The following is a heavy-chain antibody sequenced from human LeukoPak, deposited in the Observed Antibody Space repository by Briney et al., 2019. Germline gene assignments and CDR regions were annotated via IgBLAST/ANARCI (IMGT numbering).Heavy chain of an antibody. V-gene: IGHV4-34*01. J-gene: IGHJ5*02. CDR3: ARAPTASYYDFWSGYYMMGSWFDP. D-gene: IGHD3-3*01. CDR2: INHSGST. Sequence: PSETLSLTCAVYGGSFSGYYWSWIRQPPGKGLEWIGEINHSGSTNYNPSLKSRVTISVDTSKNQFSLKLNSVTAADTAVYYCARAPTASYYDFWSGYYMMGSWFDPWGQGTLVTVSS. CDR1: GGSFSGYY.